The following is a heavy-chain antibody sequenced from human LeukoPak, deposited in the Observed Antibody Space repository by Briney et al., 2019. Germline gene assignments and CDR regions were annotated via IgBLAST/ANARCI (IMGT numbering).Heavy chain of an antibody. CDR3: ARGGDYGDHPWCYASDI. J-gene: IGHJ3*02. Sequence: GGSLRLSCAASGFTFSSYGMHWVRQAPGKGLERVAVISYDGSNKYYADSVKGRFTISRDNSKNTLYLQMNSLRAEDTAVYYCARGGDYGDHPWCYASDIWGQGTMVTVSS. V-gene: IGHV3-30*03. CDR1: GFTFSSYG. CDR2: ISYDGSNK. D-gene: IGHD4-17*01.